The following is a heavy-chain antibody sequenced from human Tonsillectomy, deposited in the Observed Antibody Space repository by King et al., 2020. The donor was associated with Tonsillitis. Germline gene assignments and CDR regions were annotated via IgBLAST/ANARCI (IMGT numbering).Heavy chain of an antibody. CDR2: IISSSCHT. V-gene: IGHV3-11*03. CDR3: ARKNGAYDYDY. J-gene: IGHJ4*02. Sequence: ESGGGLVKRGGALRLSCAASGFTFSDFYMTWIRPAPGKGLGGGLYIISSSCHTNNANSWKGGFTISRDNVKNSLYLQMISLRAEDTAVYYCARKNGAYDYDYWGQGTLVTVSS. CDR1: GFTFSDFY. D-gene: IGHD5-12*01.